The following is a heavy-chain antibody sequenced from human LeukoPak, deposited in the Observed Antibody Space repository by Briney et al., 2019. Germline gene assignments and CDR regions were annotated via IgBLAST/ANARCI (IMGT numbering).Heavy chain of an antibody. Sequence: GGSLRLSCAASGFTFSSYSMNGVRQAPGKGLEWVSSISSSSSYIYYADSVKGRFTISRDNAKNSLYLQMNSLRAEDTAVYYCARGPGYCSGGSCYGLGAFDIWGQGTMVTVSS. CDR2: ISSSSSYI. V-gene: IGHV3-21*01. J-gene: IGHJ3*02. CDR3: ARGPGYCSGGSCYGLGAFDI. CDR1: GFTFSSYS. D-gene: IGHD2-15*01.